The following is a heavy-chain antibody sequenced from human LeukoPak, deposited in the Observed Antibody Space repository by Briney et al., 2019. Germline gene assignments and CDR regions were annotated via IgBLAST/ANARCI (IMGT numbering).Heavy chain of an antibody. Sequence: PSETLSLTCSVSGGSISSHYWSWIRQPPGKGLEWIGYIYYSGSTKYNPSLKSRVTISVDTSKNQFSLKLSSVTAADTAVYYCARGGTTVTPGLLWFDPWGQGTLATVSS. J-gene: IGHJ5*02. CDR3: ARGGTTVTPGLLWFDP. D-gene: IGHD4-17*01. CDR1: GGSISSHY. CDR2: IYYSGST. V-gene: IGHV4-59*11.